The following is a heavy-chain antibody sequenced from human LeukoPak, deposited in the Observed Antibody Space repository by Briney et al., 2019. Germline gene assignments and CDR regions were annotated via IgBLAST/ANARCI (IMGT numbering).Heavy chain of an antibody. V-gene: IGHV3-21*01. CDR1: GFTFSSYS. Sequence: GGSLRLSCAASGFTFSSYSMNWVRQPPGKGLEWVSSISSSSSYIYYADSMKGRFTIYRDNAKKTLNLQMNSLRAEDTAVYYCARDLGQYYDASDNWFDPWGQGTLVTVFS. J-gene: IGHJ5*02. CDR2: ISSSSSYI. CDR3: ARDLGQYYDASDNWFDP. D-gene: IGHD3-22*01.